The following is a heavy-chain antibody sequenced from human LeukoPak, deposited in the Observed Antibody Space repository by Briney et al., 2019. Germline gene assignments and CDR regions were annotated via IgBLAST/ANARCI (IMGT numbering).Heavy chain of an antibody. Sequence: GGSLRLSCAASGFTLRSYAMHWVRQAPGKGLEWVAVISYDGSNEYYADSVKGRFTISRDNSKNTLYVQMNSLRVEDTAVYYCARGPLSGYEDYWGQGILVAVSS. CDR1: GFTLRSYA. CDR3: ARGPLSGYEDY. CDR2: ISYDGSNE. J-gene: IGHJ4*02. D-gene: IGHD5-12*01. V-gene: IGHV3-30-3*01.